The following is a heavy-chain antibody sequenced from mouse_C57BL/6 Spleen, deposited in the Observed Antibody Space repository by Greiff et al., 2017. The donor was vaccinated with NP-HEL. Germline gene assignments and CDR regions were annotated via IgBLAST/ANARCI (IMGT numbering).Heavy chain of an antibody. CDR2: INPSTGGT. Sequence: VQLQQSGPELVKPGASVKISCKASGYSFTGYYMNWVKQSPEKSLEWIGEINPSTGGTTYNQKFKAKATLTVDKSSSTAYMQLKSLTSEDSAVYYCARSSSTVAPWYVDVWGTGTTVTVSS. J-gene: IGHJ1*03. D-gene: IGHD1-1*01. CDR3: ARSSSTVAPWYVDV. CDR1: GYSFTGYY. V-gene: IGHV1-42*01.